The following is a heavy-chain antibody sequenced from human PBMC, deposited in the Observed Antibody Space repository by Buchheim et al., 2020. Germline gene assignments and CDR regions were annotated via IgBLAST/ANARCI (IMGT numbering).Heavy chain of an antibody. Sequence: QMQLVQSGPEVKKPGTSVKVSCKASGFTFTSSAVQWVRQARGQRLEWIGWIVVGSGNTNYAQKFQERVTITRDMSTSTAYMELSSLRSEDTAVYYCAAAGYCSSTSCYTVDYWGQGTL. D-gene: IGHD2-2*02. CDR3: AAAGYCSSTSCYTVDY. J-gene: IGHJ4*02. V-gene: IGHV1-58*01. CDR2: IVVGSGNT. CDR1: GFTFTSSA.